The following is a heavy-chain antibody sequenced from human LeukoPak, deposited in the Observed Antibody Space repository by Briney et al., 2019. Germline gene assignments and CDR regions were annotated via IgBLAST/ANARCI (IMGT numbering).Heavy chain of an antibody. CDR2: IYTSGSTNYNT. D-gene: IGHD3-9*01. V-gene: IGHV4-61*02. CDR3: AREEDYDILTGYFSY. Sequence: SETLSLTCTVSGGSLSSGSYYWSWIRQPAGKGLEWIGRIYTSGSTNYNTNYNPSLKSRVTISVDTSKNQFSLKLSSVTAADTAVYYCAREEDYDILTGYFSYWGQGTLVTVSS. J-gene: IGHJ4*02. CDR1: GGSLSSGSYY.